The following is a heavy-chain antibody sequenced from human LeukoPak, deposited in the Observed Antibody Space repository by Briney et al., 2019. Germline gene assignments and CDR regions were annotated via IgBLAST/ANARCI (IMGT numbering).Heavy chain of an antibody. V-gene: IGHV4-39*07. Sequence: SETLSLTCTVSGGSISSSSYYWGWIRQPPGKGLEWVGSIHYSGSTYYNPSLKSRVTISVDTSKNQFSLKLSSVTAADTAVYYCARDVGATPGYFDYWGQGTLVTVSS. J-gene: IGHJ4*02. CDR3: ARDVGATPGYFDY. CDR2: IHYSGST. CDR1: GGSISSSSYY. D-gene: IGHD1-26*01.